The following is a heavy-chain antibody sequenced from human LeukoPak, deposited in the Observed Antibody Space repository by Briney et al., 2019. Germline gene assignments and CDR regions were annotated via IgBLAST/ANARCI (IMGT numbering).Heavy chain of an antibody. V-gene: IGHV1-2*02. D-gene: IGHD6-19*01. CDR3: ARKMGSSSGWHQVFDY. CDR2: INPNRGGT. CDR1: GYTFTGYY. J-gene: IGHJ4*02. Sequence: ASVKVSCKASGYTFTGYYMHWVRQAPGQGLEWMGWINPNRGGTNYAQKFQGRVTMTRDTYISTAYMELRRLRSDDTAAYYCARKMGSSSGWHQVFDYWGQGALVTVSS.